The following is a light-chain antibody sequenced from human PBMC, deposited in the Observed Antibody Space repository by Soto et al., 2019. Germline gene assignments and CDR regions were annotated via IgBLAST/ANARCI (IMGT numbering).Light chain of an antibody. V-gene: IGKV3-11*01. Sequence: EIVMTQSPVTLSVSPGERATLSCRASQSVSSNLAWYQQKPGQAPSLLIYGAFTRATGIPARFSGSGSGTDFTLTISNLEPEDFAVYYCQQHSHWPPWTFGQGTRVEIQ. J-gene: IGKJ1*01. CDR2: GAF. CDR3: QQHSHWPPWT. CDR1: QSVSSN.